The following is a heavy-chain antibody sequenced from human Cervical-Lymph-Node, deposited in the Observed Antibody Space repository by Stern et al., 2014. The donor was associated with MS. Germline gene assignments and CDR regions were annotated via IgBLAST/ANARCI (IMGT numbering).Heavy chain of an antibody. V-gene: IGHV1-69*06. CDR2: SVHRCGTP. J-gene: IGHJ4*02. D-gene: IGHD2/OR15-2a*01. CDR3: ANRDMEYTYDRHDY. Sequence: QVQLVESGAEVKKPGASVTVSCKASVGTFNNYVISWVRQARGQGLEWMGGSVHRCGTPDYARPLQGRVTIAADKSTSTVHMVLSSLNREDTGIYYCANRDMEYTYDRHDYWGQGTLVTVS. CDR1: VGTFNNYV.